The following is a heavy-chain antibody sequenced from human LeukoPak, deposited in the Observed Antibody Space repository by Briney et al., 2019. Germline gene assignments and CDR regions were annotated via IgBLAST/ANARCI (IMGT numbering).Heavy chain of an antibody. Sequence: ASVKVSCKASGYTFTSYGISWVRQAPGQGLEWMGLMDPNTGHTGYGEKFQGRVTITGNTSPGTTYMELTSLTYEDTTIYYCSRIARGNWFDLWGQGTLVTVSS. J-gene: IGHJ5*02. CDR2: MDPNTGHT. V-gene: IGHV1-8*03. CDR3: SRIARGNWFDL. D-gene: IGHD2-21*01. CDR1: GYTFTSYG.